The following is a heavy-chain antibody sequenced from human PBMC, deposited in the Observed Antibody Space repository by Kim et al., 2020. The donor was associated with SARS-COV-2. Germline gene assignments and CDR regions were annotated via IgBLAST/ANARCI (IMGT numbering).Heavy chain of an antibody. CDR3: ASLVIAAAGTLDY. J-gene: IGHJ4*02. Sequence: GGSLRLSCAASGFTFSSYAMHWVRQAPGKGLEWVAVISYDGSNKYYADSVKGRFTISRDNSKNTLYLQMNSLRAEDTAVYYCASLVIAAAGTLDYWGQGTLVTVSS. CDR2: ISYDGSNK. V-gene: IGHV3-30*04. CDR1: GFTFSSYA. D-gene: IGHD6-13*01.